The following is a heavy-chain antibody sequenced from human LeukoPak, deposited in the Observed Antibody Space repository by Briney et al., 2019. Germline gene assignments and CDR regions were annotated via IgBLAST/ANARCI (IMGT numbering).Heavy chain of an antibody. CDR2: INGDGTST. CDR1: GIPITTYW. V-gene: IGHV3-74*01. J-gene: IGHJ5*02. CDR3: ARVYFDWFYDH. Sequence: GESLRLSCEASGIPITTYWMHWLRQVPNKGLVWVSRINGDGTSTSYADSVRGRFTVSRDNAENTVYLQMNSLRAEDAAVYYCARVYFDWFYDHWGQGMMVTVSA. D-gene: IGHD3-9*01.